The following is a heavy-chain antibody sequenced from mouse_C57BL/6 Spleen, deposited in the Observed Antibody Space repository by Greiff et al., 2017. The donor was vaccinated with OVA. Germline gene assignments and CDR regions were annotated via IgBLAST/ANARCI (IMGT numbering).Heavy chain of an antibody. V-gene: IGHV1-61*01. Sequence: VQLQQSGAELVRPGSSVKLSCKASGYTFTSYWMDWVKQRPGQGLEWIGNIYPSDSETHYNQKFKDKATLTVDKSSSTAYMQLSSLTSEDSAVYYCARQELDYYAMDYWGQGTSVTVSS. J-gene: IGHJ4*01. CDR2: IYPSDSET. D-gene: IGHD4-1*01. CDR3: ARQELDYYAMDY. CDR1: GYTFTSYW.